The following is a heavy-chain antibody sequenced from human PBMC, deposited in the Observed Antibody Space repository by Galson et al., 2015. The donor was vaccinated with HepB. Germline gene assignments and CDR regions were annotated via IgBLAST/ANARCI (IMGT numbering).Heavy chain of an antibody. D-gene: IGHD2-15*01. CDR1: GFTFSHYA. J-gene: IGHJ6*02. Sequence: SLRLSCAASGFTFSHYAMHWVRQAPGKGLEWVALLSFDGSIEYHADSVKDRFTISRDNSKNTLYLQMSSLRPEDTAVYYCARIKTSSCSGGSCFQRPYHYRCGMDVWGQGTTVTVSS. V-gene: IGHV3-30*04. CDR3: ARIKTSSCSGGSCFQRPYHYRCGMDV. CDR2: LSFDGSIE.